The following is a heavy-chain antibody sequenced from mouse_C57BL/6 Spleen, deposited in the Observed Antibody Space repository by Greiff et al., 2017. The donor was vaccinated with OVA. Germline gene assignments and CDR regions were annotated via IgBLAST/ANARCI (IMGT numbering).Heavy chain of an antibody. V-gene: IGHV1-53*01. CDR1: GYTFTSYW. CDR3: ARDCGYDYDWFAY. Sequence: VQLQQPGTELVKPGASVKLSCKASGYTFTSYWMHWVKQRPGQGLEWIGNINPSNGGTNYNEKFKSKATLTVDKSSSTAYMQLSSLTSEDSAVYYCARDCGYDYDWFAYWGQGTLVTVSA. D-gene: IGHD2-4*01. J-gene: IGHJ3*01. CDR2: INPSNGGT.